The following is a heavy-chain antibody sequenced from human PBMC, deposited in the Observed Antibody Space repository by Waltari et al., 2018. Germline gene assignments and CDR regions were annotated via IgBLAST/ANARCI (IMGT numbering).Heavy chain of an antibody. V-gene: IGHV4-61*02. Sequence: QVQLQESGPGLVKPSQPLPLTCTVSGGSISSGSHHWCCIWQPVGKGLEWIGRIYTSGSTNYNPSLKSRVTISVDTSKNQFSLKLSSVTAADTAVYYCARGSMTTPSYLDYWGQGTLVTVSS. CDR3: ARGSMTTPSYLDY. J-gene: IGHJ4*02. CDR2: IYTSGST. D-gene: IGHD4-4*01. CDR1: GGSISSGSHH.